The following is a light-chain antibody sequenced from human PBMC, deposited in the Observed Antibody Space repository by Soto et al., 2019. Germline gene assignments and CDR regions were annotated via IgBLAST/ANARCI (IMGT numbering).Light chain of an antibody. CDR1: QSVSSNY. CDR3: QQYGNSPIT. CDR2: GAS. V-gene: IGKV3-20*01. J-gene: IGKJ5*01. Sequence: EIVLTQSPGTLSLSPGERATLSCRASQSVSSNYLAWYQQKPGQPPRLLIYGASTRAPGIPDRVSGSGSGTDFTLTISRLEPEDFAVYYCQQYGNSPITFGQGTRLEIK.